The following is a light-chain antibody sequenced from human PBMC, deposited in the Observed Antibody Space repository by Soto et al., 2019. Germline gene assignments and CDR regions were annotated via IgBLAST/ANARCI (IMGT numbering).Light chain of an antibody. CDR2: GAS. V-gene: IGKV3-15*01. CDR1: QSVSGH. J-gene: IGKJ1*01. CDR3: QQYHYWWT. Sequence: EIMMTQSPATLAVSPVQRVTLSFRASQSVSGHLAWSQQKPGQAPRLILSGASTRATGIPDRLSGSGSGTEFTLPISSLQSEDFAVYYCQQYHYWWTFGQGTKVDIK.